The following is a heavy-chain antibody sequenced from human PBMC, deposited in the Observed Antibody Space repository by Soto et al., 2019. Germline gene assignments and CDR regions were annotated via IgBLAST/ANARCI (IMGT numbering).Heavy chain of an antibody. CDR2: ISYDGSNK. V-gene: IGHV3-30-3*01. D-gene: IGHD6-25*01. CDR3: ARLGIQRLPGY. Sequence: QVQLVESGGGVVQPGRSLRLSCAASGFTLSSYAMHWVRQAPGKGLEWVAVISYDGSNKYYADSVKGRFTISRDNSKNTLYLQMNSLRAEDTAVYYCARLGIQRLPGYWGQGTLVTVSS. J-gene: IGHJ4*02. CDR1: GFTLSSYA.